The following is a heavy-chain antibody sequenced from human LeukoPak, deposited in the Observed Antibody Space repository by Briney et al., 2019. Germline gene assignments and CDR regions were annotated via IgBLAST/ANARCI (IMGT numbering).Heavy chain of an antibody. J-gene: IGHJ5*02. CDR2: FDPEDGET. D-gene: IGHD6-13*01. CDR1: GYTLTELS. CDR3: ATTLAAAGRNWFDP. Sequence: GASVKVSRKVSGYTLTELSMHWVRQAPGKGLEWMGGFDPEDGETIYAQKFQGRVTMTEDTSTDTAYMELSSLRSEDTAVYYCATTLAAAGRNWFDPWGQGTLVTVSS. V-gene: IGHV1-24*01.